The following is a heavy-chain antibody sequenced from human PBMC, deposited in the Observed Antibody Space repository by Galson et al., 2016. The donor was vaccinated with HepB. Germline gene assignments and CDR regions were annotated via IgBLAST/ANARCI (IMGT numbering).Heavy chain of an antibody. CDR3: TRVTTANYLGFDY. CDR2: IYYSGNT. J-gene: IGHJ4*02. Sequence: SETLSLTCSVSGGSINAYYWSWIRQPPGKGLEWIGYIYYSGNTTYNPSLKSRVTISVDTSKNQFSLKLSSVTAADTAVYFCTRVTTANYLGFDYWGQGTLVIVSS. V-gene: IGHV4-59*01. CDR1: GGSINAYY. D-gene: IGHD2/OR15-2a*01.